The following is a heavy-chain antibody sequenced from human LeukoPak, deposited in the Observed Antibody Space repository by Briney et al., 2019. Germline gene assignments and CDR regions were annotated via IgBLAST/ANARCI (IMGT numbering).Heavy chain of an antibody. CDR3: TTGYGSGSSIDY. CDR2: IRSKAYGGTT. D-gene: IGHD3-10*01. V-gene: IGHV3-49*03. Sequence: GGSLRLSCTASGFTFGDYAMSWFRQAPGKGLEWVGFIRSKAYGGTTGYAASVKGRFTISRDDSKSIAYLQMNSLKTEDTAVYYCTTGYGSGSSIDYWGQGTLVTVSS. CDR1: GFTFGDYA. J-gene: IGHJ4*02.